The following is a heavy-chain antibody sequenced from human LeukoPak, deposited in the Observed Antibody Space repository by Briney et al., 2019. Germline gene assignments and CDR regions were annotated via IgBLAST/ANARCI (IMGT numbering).Heavy chain of an antibody. CDR1: GGSISSGGYS. J-gene: IGHJ4*02. CDR2: INHSGST. D-gene: IGHD6-13*01. Sequence: SQTLSLTCAVSGGSISSGGYSWSWIRQPPGKGLEWIGYINHSGSTNYNPSLKSRVTISVDTSKNQFSLKLSSVTAADTAVYYCARGGIAAATFSYWGQGTLVTVSS. V-gene: IGHV4-30-2*01. CDR3: ARGGIAAATFSY.